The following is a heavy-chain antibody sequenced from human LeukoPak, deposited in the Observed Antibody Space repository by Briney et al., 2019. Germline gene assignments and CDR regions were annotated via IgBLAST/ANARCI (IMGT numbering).Heavy chain of an antibody. D-gene: IGHD3-3*01. V-gene: IGHV4-39*01. CDR2: IYYSGST. Sequence: SETLFLTCTVSGGSISSSSYSWDWIRQPPGKGLEWIGNIYYSGSTYYNPSLKSRVTISVDTSKNQFSLKLSSVTAADTAVYYCARHGHYDFWRELYYYYYSMDVWGKGTTVTVSS. CDR1: GGSISSSSYS. J-gene: IGHJ6*03. CDR3: ARHGHYDFWRELYYYYYSMDV.